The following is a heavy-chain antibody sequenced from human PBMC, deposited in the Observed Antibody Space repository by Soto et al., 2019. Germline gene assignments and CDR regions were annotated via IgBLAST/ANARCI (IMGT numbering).Heavy chain of an antibody. Sequence: GGSLRLSCAASGFTFSSYWMHWVRQAPGKGLVWVSRINPDGSSTSYADSVKGRFTISRDNAKNTLYLQMNSLRAEDTAVYYCAKRLTLYGPIDYWGQGTLVTVSS. V-gene: IGHV3-74*01. J-gene: IGHJ4*02. CDR2: INPDGSST. D-gene: IGHD1-1*01. CDR1: GFTFSSYW. CDR3: AKRLTLYGPIDY.